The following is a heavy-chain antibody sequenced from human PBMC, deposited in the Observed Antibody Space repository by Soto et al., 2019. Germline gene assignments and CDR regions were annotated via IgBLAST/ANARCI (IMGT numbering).Heavy chain of an antibody. D-gene: IGHD6-19*01. Sequence: QVQLVQSGAEVKRPGASVKVSCKASGYMFTGFYLHWVRQAPGQGLEWMGWINPNNGVTTYAKNFQGRVTMTRDSSISTAYMELSSLGADDTAVYFCAAAAIPVAGRHPDFWGQGTVVTVS. J-gene: IGHJ4*02. CDR2: INPNNGVT. CDR1: GYMFTGFY. V-gene: IGHV1-2*02. CDR3: AAAAIPVAGRHPDF.